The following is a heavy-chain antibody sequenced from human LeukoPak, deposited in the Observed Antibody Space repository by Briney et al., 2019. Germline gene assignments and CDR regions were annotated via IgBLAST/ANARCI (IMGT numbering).Heavy chain of an antibody. CDR1: GGSIRSSYYY. D-gene: IGHD3-10*01. Sequence: SETLSLTCTVSGGSIRSSYYYWGWIRQPPGKGLEWIGSIYDSGSTYYNPSLKSRVTISVDTSKNQFSLKLNYVTAADTAGYYCARHYGPWGQGPLVTVPS. CDR3: ARHYGP. CDR2: IYDSGST. V-gene: IGHV4-39*01. J-gene: IGHJ5*02.